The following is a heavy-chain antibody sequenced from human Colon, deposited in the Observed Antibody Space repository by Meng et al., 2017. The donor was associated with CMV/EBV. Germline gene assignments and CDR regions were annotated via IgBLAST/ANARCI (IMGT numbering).Heavy chain of an antibody. CDR3: ARGGARDYGVEVAAHWDYYYGVDV. CDR1: GYSFIGYY. V-gene: IGHV1-2*02. J-gene: IGHJ6*02. Sequence: ASVKVSCKASGYSFIGYYIHWLRQAPGRGLEWMGWINPNTGTPKYSQKFQGRVTVTRVPSISTTYMELGSLTSDDTAVYYCARGGARDYGVEVAAHWDYYYGVDVWGQGTTGTV. CDR2: INPNTGTP. D-gene: IGHD3-3*01.